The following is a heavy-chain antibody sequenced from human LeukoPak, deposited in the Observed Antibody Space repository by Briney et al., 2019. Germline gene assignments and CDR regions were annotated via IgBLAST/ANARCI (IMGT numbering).Heavy chain of an antibody. CDR1: GFTVCSNY. CDR3: ARVGRARAAAGFGAFDI. Sequence: GGSLTLSCAASGFTVCSNYMSWVRQAPGKGLEWVSVIYSGGSTYYADSVKGRFTISRDNAKNLLYLQMNSLRAEDTAVYYCARVGRARAAAGFGAFDIWGQGTMVTVSS. CDR2: IYSGGST. V-gene: IGHV3-53*01. D-gene: IGHD6-13*01. J-gene: IGHJ3*02.